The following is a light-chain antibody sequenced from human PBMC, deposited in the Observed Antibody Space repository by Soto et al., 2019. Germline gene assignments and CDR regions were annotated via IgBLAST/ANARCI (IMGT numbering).Light chain of an antibody. CDR2: AAS. CDR3: QKYHSAPPQ. J-gene: IGKJ1*01. Sequence: IQLTQSPSSLSASVGDRVTITCRASQASSNFVAWYQQKPGTVPKLLIYAASTLQSGVPSRFSGSGSGTFFTLSISCLQPEDVGTFYCQKYHSAPPQFGHGTRVDIK. V-gene: IGKV1-27*01. CDR1: QASSNF.